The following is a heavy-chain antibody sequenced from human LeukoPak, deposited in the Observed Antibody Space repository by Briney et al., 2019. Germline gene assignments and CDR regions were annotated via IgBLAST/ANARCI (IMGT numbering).Heavy chain of an antibody. CDR2: ISSSSRTI. V-gene: IGHV3-48*01. CDR1: GFTFSTYD. J-gene: IGHJ6*02. CDR3: ARLRYYAMDV. Sequence: PGGPLRLSCAASGFTFSTYDMNWVRQAPGKGLEWVSYISSSSRTISYADSVKGRFTTSRDNAKNSLYLQMNSLRAEDTAVYYCARLRYYAMDVWGQGTTVTASS.